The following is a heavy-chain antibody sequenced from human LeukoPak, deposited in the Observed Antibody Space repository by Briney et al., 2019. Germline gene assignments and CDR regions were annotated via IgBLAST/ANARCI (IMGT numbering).Heavy chain of an antibody. V-gene: IGHV3-48*01. CDR2: ISSSSSTI. Sequence: PGGSLRLSCAASGFTFSSYSMNWVRQAPGKGLEWVSYISSSSSTIYCADSVKGRFTISRDNAKNSLYLQMNSLRAEDTAVYYCARDIYDSSGYYFSDYWGQGTLVTVSS. J-gene: IGHJ4*02. CDR3: ARDIYDSSGYYFSDY. D-gene: IGHD3-22*01. CDR1: GFTFSSYS.